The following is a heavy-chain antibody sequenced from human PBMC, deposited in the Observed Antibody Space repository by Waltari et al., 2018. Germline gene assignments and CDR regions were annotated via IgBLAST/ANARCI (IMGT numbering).Heavy chain of an antibody. J-gene: IGHJ4*02. V-gene: IGHV3-23*04. Sequence: EVQLVESGGGLVQPGGSLRLSCAASGFTFSSYAMSWVRQAPGNGLEWVSSISGSGDSVDSADSVKGRFTTSRDNSKNIMYLQMNSLRVEDTALYYCEVSSSSFGNYWGQGALVTVSS. D-gene: IGHD6-6*01. CDR2: ISGSGDSV. CDR3: EVSSSSFGNY. CDR1: GFTFSSYA.